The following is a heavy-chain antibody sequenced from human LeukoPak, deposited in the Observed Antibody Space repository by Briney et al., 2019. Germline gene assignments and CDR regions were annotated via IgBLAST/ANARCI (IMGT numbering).Heavy chain of an antibody. CDR3: ARDIGYDSSGYHPFDY. D-gene: IGHD3-22*01. J-gene: IGHJ4*02. CDR2: ISSSSSST. CDR1: GFTFSSYS. Sequence: GGSLRLSCAASGFTFSSYSMNWVRQAPGKGLEWVSYISSSSSSTYYADSVKGRFTISRDNAKNSLYLQMNSLRAEDTAVYYCARDIGYDSSGYHPFDYWGQGTLVTVSS. V-gene: IGHV3-48*01.